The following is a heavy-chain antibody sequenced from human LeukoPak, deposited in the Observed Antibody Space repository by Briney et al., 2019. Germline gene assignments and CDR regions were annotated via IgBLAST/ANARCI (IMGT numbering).Heavy chain of an antibody. V-gene: IGHV4-59*01. D-gene: IGHD2-15*01. CDR3: ASSAPYCSGGSCYGY. CDR2: IYYSGST. J-gene: IGHJ4*02. Sequence: SETLSLTCTVSGGSINSYYWSWIRQPPGKGLEWIGYIYYSGSTNYNPSLKSRVTISVDTSKNQFSLKLSSVTAADTAVYYCASSAPYCSGGSCYGYWGQGTLVTVSS. CDR1: GGSINSYY.